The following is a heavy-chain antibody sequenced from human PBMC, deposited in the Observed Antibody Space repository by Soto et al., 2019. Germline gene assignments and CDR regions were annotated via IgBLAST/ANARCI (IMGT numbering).Heavy chain of an antibody. D-gene: IGHD3-3*01. CDR2: IYYSGST. Sequence: SETLSLTCTVSGGSVSSGSYYWSWIRQPPGKGLEWIGYIYYSGSTNYNPSLKSRVTISVDTSKNQFSLKLSSVTAADTAVYYCASYYDFWSGYYGVWRHGTTVTVSS. V-gene: IGHV4-61*01. CDR1: GGSVSSGSYY. CDR3: ASYYDFWSGYYGV. J-gene: IGHJ6*02.